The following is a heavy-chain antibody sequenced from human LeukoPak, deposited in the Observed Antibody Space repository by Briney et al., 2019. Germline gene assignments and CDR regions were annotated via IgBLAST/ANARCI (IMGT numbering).Heavy chain of an antibody. D-gene: IGHD1-26*01. CDR3: ARGRLDSGSCYLDY. CDR1: GYTFTSYD. V-gene: IGHV1-8*01. J-gene: IGHJ4*02. CDR2: MNPNSGNT. Sequence: ASVKVSCKASGYTFTSYDINWVRQATGQGLEWMGWMNPNSGNTGYAQKFQGRVTMTRNTSISTAYMELSSLRSEDTAVYYCARGRLDSGSCYLDYWGQGTLVTVSS.